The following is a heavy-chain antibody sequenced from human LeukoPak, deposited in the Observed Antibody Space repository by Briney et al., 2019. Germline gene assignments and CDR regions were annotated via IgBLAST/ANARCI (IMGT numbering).Heavy chain of an antibody. V-gene: IGHV3-9*01. CDR3: ARGNRDTSGFYYYYGMDV. CDR1: GFTFDDYA. Sequence: GRSLRLSCAASGFTFDDYAMFWVRQAPGEGLEWVSGISWDSRNIGYAASVKGRFTVARDNGKNSLYLQINSLRVEGTALYYCARGNRDTSGFYYYYGMDVWGQGTTVSVSS. J-gene: IGHJ6*02. CDR2: ISWDSRNI. D-gene: IGHD6-19*01.